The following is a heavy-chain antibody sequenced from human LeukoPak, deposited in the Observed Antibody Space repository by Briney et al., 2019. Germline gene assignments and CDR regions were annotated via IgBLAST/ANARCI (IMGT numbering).Heavy chain of an antibody. V-gene: IGHV3-30*03. J-gene: IGHJ4*02. CDR2: ISYDGTNK. Sequence: PGRSLRLSCGASGFTFNSYGMHWVRQAPGKGLEWVAIISYDGTNKYYADSVKGRFTISRDDSKSMLYLQMNSLKIEDTAVYYCTPHGGYSSSPWTGGYWGQGTLVTVS. CDR3: TPHGGYSSSPWTGGY. D-gene: IGHD6-6*01. CDR1: GFTFNSYG.